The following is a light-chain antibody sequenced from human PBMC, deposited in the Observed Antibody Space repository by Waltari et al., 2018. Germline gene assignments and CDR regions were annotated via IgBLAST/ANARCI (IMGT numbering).Light chain of an antibody. V-gene: IGLV2-23*02. CDR3: SSYAGSVV. CDR2: GVN. Sequence: QSALTQPASVSGSRGQSITISCTGSSRDIGSYNVVSWYQHHPGKAPKLLIYGVNTRPSGVSNRFSGSKSGNTASLTISGLPAEDEADYYCSSYAGSVVFGGGTKLTVL. J-gene: IGLJ3*02. CDR1: SRDIGSYNV.